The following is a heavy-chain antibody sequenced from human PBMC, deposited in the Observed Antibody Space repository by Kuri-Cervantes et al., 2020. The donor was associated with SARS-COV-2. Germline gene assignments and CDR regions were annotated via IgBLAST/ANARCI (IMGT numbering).Heavy chain of an antibody. D-gene: IGHD4-17*01. CDR1: GYTFTSYG. CDR2: ISAYNGNT. Sequence: ASVKVSCKASGYTFTSYGIIWVRQAPGQGLEWMGWISAYNGNTNYAQKLQGRVTMTTDKSTSTAYMELRSLRSDDTAVYYCASWGRDMTTVTWVDYWGQGTLVTVSS. CDR3: ASWGRDMTTVTWVDY. V-gene: IGHV1-18*01. J-gene: IGHJ4*02.